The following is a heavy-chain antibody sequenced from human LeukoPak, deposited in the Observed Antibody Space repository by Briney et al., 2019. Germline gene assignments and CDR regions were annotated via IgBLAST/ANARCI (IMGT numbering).Heavy chain of an antibody. V-gene: IGHV1-69*01. J-gene: IGHJ5*02. D-gene: IGHD3-16*02. CDR1: GGTSSSYA. CDR3: ASSGAGYPMYNWFDP. CDR2: IIPIFGTA. Sequence: GASVKVSCKASGGTSSSYAISWVRQAPGQGLEWMGGIIPIFGTANYAQKFQGRVTITADESTSTAYMELSSLRSEDTAVYYCASSGAGYPMYNWFDPWGQGTLVTVSS.